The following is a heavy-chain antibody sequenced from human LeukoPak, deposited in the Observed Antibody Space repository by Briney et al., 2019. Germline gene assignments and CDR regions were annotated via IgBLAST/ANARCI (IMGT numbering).Heavy chain of an antibody. J-gene: IGHJ4*02. D-gene: IGHD3-3*01. CDR3: AKEPHYDFWSGYYYFDY. CDR2: IYSGGDK. V-gene: IGHV3-53*01. CDR1: GFSVSNNY. Sequence: GGSLRLSCAASGFSVSNNYMSWVRQAPGKGLEWVSLIYSGGDKRYAASVKGRFTISRDNSKNTLYLQMNSLRAEDTAVYYCAKEPHYDFWSGYYYFDYWGQGTLVTVSS.